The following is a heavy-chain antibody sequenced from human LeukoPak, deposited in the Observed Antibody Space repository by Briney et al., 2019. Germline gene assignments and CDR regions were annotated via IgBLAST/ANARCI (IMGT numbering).Heavy chain of an antibody. D-gene: IGHD2-15*01. CDR3: AKDRCSGGSCYSRWYFDL. V-gene: IGHV3-23*01. CDR2: ISGDAGRT. CDR1: GFTFSSYG. J-gene: IGHJ2*01. Sequence: GGSLRLSRAASGFTFSSYGMNWVRQAPGKGLEWVSGISGDAGRTYYADSVKGRFTIYRDNSKDTLYLQMNSLRAEDTAVYYCAKDRCSGGSCYSRWYFDLWGRGTLVTVSS.